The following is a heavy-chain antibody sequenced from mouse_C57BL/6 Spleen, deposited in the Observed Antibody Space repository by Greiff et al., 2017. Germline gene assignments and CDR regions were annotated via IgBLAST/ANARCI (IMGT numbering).Heavy chain of an antibody. V-gene: IGHV2-2*01. J-gene: IGHJ4*01. CDR2: LWRGGST. Sequence: QVQLQQSGPGLVQPSQSLSITCTVSGFSLTSYGVHWVRQSPGKGLEWLGVLWRGGSTDYNAAFISRLSISKDNSKSQVFFKMNSLQADDTAIYYCARNYYSNYGAMDYWGQGTSVTVSS. CDR1: GFSLTSYG. CDR3: ARNYYSNYGAMDY. D-gene: IGHD2-5*01.